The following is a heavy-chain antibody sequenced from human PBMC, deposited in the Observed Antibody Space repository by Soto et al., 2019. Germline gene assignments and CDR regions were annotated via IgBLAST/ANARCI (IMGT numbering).Heavy chain of an antibody. CDR3: ASVCGGDCYSYAFDI. Sequence: GGSLRLSCVASGFTFSDHYMDWVRQAPGKGLEWVGRTRNKANSYTTEYAASVKGRFTISRDDSKNSLYLQMNSLKTEDTAVYYCASVCGGDCYSYAFDIWGQGTMVTVSS. D-gene: IGHD2-21*02. V-gene: IGHV3-72*01. CDR2: TRNKANSYTT. J-gene: IGHJ3*02. CDR1: GFTFSDHY.